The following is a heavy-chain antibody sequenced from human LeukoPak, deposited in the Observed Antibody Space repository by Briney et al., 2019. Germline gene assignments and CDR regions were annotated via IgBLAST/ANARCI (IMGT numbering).Heavy chain of an antibody. CDR2: ISYDGSNK. D-gene: IGHD3-3*01. J-gene: IGHJ6*02. CDR3: ARARAERRFLEWLSPVYYYYGMDV. V-gene: IGHV3-30-3*01. CDR1: GFTFSSYA. Sequence: GGSLRLSCTASGFTFSSYAMHWVRQAPGKGLEWVAVISYDGSNKYYADSAKGRFTISRDNSKNTLYLQMNSLRAEDTAVYYCARARAERRFLEWLSPVYYYYGMDVWGQGTTVTVSS.